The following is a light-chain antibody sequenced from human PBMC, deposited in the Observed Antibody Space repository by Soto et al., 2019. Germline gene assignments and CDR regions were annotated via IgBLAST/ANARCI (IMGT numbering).Light chain of an antibody. J-gene: IGKJ1*01. CDR2: GAS. CDR1: QSVSSSY. CDR3: QQYGSSPWT. Sequence: EIVLTQSPGTLSLSPGERATLSCRASQSVSSSYLAWYQQKPGQAPRLLIYGASSRATGIPARLSGSGSGTDFTLTTRRLEPEDFAVYYCQQYGSSPWTFGQGTKVDIK. V-gene: IGKV3-20*01.